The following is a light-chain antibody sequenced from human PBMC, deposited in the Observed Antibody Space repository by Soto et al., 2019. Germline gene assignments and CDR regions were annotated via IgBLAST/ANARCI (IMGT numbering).Light chain of an antibody. CDR1: QSISSW. CDR3: QQYNSYPWT. V-gene: IGKV1-5*01. Sequence: DIQMTQSPSTLSASVGDRVTITCRASQSISSWLAWYQQKPGKAAKLLIYDASSLESGVPSRFSGSGSGTDFTLTISSLQPDDFATYYCQQYNSYPWTFGQGTKVDIK. CDR2: DAS. J-gene: IGKJ1*01.